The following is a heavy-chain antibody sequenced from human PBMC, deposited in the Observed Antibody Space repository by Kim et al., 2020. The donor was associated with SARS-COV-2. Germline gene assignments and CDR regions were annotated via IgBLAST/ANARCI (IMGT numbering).Heavy chain of an antibody. Sequence: ASLKVSCKASGYTFTSYGISWVRQAPGQGLEWMGWISAYNGNTNYAQKLQGRVTMTTDTSTSTAYMELRSLRSDDTAVYYCARERDSSGWYRYYYYYYGMDVWGQGTTVTVSS. J-gene: IGHJ6*02. V-gene: IGHV1-18*01. D-gene: IGHD6-19*01. CDR1: GYTFTSYG. CDR3: ARERDSSGWYRYYYYYYGMDV. CDR2: ISAYNGNT.